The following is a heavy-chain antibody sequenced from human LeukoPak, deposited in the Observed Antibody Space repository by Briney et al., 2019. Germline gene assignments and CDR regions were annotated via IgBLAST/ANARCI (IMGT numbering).Heavy chain of an antibody. CDR2: IDGSGTS. CDR1: GYSISSGYL. Sequence: PSETLSLTRTVSGYSISSGYLWGWIRQPPGKGLEWIGSIDGSGTSYYNPSLKSRVTISVDTSKNQFSLKLSSVTAADTAVYYCARVRRGAYFDYWGQGTLVTVSS. D-gene: IGHD4/OR15-4a*01. CDR3: ARVRRGAYFDY. V-gene: IGHV4-38-2*02. J-gene: IGHJ4*02.